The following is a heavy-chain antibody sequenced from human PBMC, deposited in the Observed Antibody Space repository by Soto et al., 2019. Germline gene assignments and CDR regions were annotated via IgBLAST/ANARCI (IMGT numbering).Heavy chain of an antibody. CDR2: VYSSGST. V-gene: IGHV4-59*01. CDR1: GDSITSYN. Sequence: PSETLSITCTVSGDSITSYNWNWLRQPPGKALEWIGYVYSSGSTNYNPSLKSRVTISVDTSRNQFSLKVNSVTAADTAVYYCARRAVVAVTGSLDNWLDPWGQGILVTVSS. CDR3: ARRAVVAVTGSLDNWLDP. D-gene: IGHD2-21*01. J-gene: IGHJ5*02.